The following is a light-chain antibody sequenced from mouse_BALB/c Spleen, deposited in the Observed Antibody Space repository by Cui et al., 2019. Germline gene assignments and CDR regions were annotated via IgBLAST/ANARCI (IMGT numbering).Light chain of an antibody. CDR2: LTS. J-gene: IGKJ5*01. V-gene: IGKV4-68*01. Sequence: QIVLTQSRALMSASPGQKVTMTCSSSSSVSYMYWYQQKPRSSPKPWIYLTSNLASGVPARFSGSGSGTSYSLTISSMEAEDAATYYCQHWSSNPLTFGAGTKLELK. CDR3: QHWSSNPLT. CDR1: SSVSY.